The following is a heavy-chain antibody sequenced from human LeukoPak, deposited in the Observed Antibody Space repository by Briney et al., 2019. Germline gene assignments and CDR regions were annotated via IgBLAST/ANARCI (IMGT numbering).Heavy chain of an antibody. CDR2: PRFDGSDK. V-gene: IGHV3-30*02. J-gene: IGHJ6*03. D-gene: IGHD3-3*01. CDR1: GFIFSNYG. Sequence: GGSLRLSCAASGFIFSNYGVHWVRQAPGKGLEWVAFPRFDGSDKYYADSVKGRFTISRDNSKNTLYLQMNSLRAEDTAVYYCAKVNYDFWSGYSYYYYMDVWGKGTTVTVSS. CDR3: AKVNYDFWSGYSYYYYMDV.